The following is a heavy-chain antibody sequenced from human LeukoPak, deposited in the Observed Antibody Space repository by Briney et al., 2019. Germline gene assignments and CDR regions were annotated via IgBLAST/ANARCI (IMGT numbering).Heavy chain of an antibody. J-gene: IGHJ4*02. CDR1: GGSISSYY. CDR3: ARQPPRGDFWSGPAGDYFDY. D-gene: IGHD3-3*01. Sequence: SETLSLTCTVSGGSISSYYWSWIRQPPGKGLEWIGYIYYSGSTYYNPSLKSRVTISVDTSKNQFSLKLSSVTAADTAVYYCARQPPRGDFWSGPAGDYFDYWGQGTLVTVSS. V-gene: IGHV4-59*08. CDR2: IYYSGST.